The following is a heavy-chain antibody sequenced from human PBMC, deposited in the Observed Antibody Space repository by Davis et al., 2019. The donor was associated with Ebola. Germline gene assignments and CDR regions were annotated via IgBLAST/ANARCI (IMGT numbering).Heavy chain of an antibody. Sequence: PSETLSLTCTVSGGSISSHYWSWIRQPPGKGLEWIGYIYYSGSTNYNPSLKSRVTISVDTSKNQFSLKLSSVTAADTAVYYCARHEYSSTGSWFDPWGQGTLVTVSS. J-gene: IGHJ5*02. D-gene: IGHD6-6*01. CDR1: GGSISSHY. CDR2: IYYSGST. V-gene: IGHV4-59*11. CDR3: ARHEYSSTGSWFDP.